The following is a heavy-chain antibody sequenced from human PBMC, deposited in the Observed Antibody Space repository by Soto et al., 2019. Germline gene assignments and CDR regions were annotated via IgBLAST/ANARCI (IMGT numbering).Heavy chain of an antibody. CDR2: MNPNRTNT. V-gene: IGHV1-8*01. D-gene: IGHD2-2*01. CDR3: VRGGFLSHDHVIIAPATLGFDP. J-gene: IGHJ5*02. CDR1: GYTFTTYD. Sequence: ASVQVSCKASGYTFTTYDINWVRQAPGQGLEWMGWMNPNRTNTGYAEKFQGRVTMTRDTSISTAYMELSSLRYDDTAVYYCVRGGFLSHDHVIIAPATLGFDPWGQGTLVTVSS.